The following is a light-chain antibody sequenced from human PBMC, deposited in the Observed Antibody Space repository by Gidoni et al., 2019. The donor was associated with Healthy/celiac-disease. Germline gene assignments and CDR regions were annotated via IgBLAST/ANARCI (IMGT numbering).Light chain of an antibody. CDR3: QQYNSYPCS. CDR1: QSISSW. Sequence: DIQMTQSPSTLSASVGDRVTITCRASQSISSWLAWYQQKPGKAPKLLIYKASSLESGVPSRFSGSGSGIEFTLTISSLQPDDFATYYCQQYNSYPCSFXXXTKLEIK. V-gene: IGKV1-5*03. CDR2: KAS. J-gene: IGKJ2*04.